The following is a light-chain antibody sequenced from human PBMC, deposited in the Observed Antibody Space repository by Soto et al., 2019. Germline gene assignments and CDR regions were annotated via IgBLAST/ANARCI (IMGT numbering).Light chain of an antibody. CDR1: QSISSW. CDR3: QQYNSYCT. V-gene: IGKV1-5*03. Sequence: DIQMTQSPSTLSASVGDRVTITCRASQSISSWLAWYQQKPGKAPKLLIYKASSLESGVPSRFSGSGSGTEFTLPISSLQPDDFATYYCQQYNSYCTFGQGTKVEIK. J-gene: IGKJ1*01. CDR2: KAS.